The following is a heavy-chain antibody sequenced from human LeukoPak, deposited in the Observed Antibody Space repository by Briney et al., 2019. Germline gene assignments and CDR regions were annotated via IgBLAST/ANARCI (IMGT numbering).Heavy chain of an antibody. Sequence: SETLSLTCTVSGGSISSYSWSWIRQPPGKGLEWIGYIYYSGSTSSNPSLRSRLTISGDTSKNQFSLRLSSVTAADTAMYYCARDSGGAAGGSGMGYGFDIWGQGTMVTVSS. V-gene: IGHV4-59*01. CDR1: GGSISSYS. CDR3: ARDSGGAAGGSGMGYGFDI. CDR2: IYYSGST. D-gene: IGHD6-13*01. J-gene: IGHJ3*02.